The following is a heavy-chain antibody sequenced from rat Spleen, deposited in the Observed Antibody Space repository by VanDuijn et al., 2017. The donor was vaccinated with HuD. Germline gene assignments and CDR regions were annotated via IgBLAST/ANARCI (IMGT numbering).Heavy chain of an antibody. CDR3: ARRFDFDY. V-gene: IGHV5-29*01. CDR2: ISFDGYNT. CDR1: GFTFSDYY. J-gene: IGHJ2*01. D-gene: IGHD4-3*01. Sequence: EVLLVESDGDLVQPGRSLKLSCAASGFTFSDYYMAWVRQAPTKGLEWVATISFDGYNTYYRDSVKGRFTISRDNAKSTLYLQMDSLRSEDTATYYCARRFDFDYWGQGVMVTVSS.